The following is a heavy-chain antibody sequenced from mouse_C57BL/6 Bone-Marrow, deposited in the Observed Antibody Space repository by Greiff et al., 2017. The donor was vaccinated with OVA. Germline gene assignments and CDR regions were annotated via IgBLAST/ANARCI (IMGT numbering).Heavy chain of an antibody. Sequence: EVKVVESGGGLVKPGGSLKLSCAASGFTFSSYTMSWVRQTPEKRLEWVATISGGGGNTYYPDSVKGRFTISRDNAKNTLYLQMSSLRSEDTALYYCARKDYSNYFDYWGQGTTLTVSS. D-gene: IGHD2-5*01. CDR3: ARKDYSNYFDY. CDR2: ISGGGGNT. CDR1: GFTFSSYT. J-gene: IGHJ2*01. V-gene: IGHV5-9*01.